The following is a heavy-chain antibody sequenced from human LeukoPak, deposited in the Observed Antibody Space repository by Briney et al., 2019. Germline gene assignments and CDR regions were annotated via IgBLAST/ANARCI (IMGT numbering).Heavy chain of an antibody. CDR3: ARSLVVGATYPYH. Sequence: GGSLRLSCAASGFTFSSYGMTWVRQAPGKGLEWVSYISSSSSTIYYADSVKGRFTISRDNAKNSLYLQSHSLRAEDTAVYYCARSLVVGATYPYHWGQGTLVTVSS. V-gene: IGHV3-48*01. CDR1: GFTFSSYG. J-gene: IGHJ5*02. D-gene: IGHD1-26*01. CDR2: ISSSSSTI.